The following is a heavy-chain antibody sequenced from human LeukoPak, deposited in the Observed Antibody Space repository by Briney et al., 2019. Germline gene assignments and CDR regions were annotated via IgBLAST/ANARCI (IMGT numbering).Heavy chain of an antibody. CDR2: IKHDGSEK. Sequence: PGGSLRLSCAASGFIFTNYFMSWVRQAPGKGLEWVASIKHDGSEKYYVDSVRGRFTISRDNTMNSLYLQMSSLRAEDTAVYYCATDRGWRTSGYYLYYFEYGGEGSLATYYS. D-gene: IGHD3-3*01. V-gene: IGHV3-7*01. CDR3: ATDRGWRTSGYYLYYFEY. CDR1: GFIFTNYF. J-gene: IGHJ4*02.